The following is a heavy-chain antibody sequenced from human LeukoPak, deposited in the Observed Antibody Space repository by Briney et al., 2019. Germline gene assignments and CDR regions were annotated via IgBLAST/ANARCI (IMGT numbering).Heavy chain of an antibody. CDR2: IYSGGST. CDR3: ARVDYGDYGFDY. CDR1: GFTVSTNY. J-gene: IGHJ4*02. V-gene: IGHV3-66*01. D-gene: IGHD4-17*01. Sequence: GGSLRLSCAASGFTVSTNYMSWVRQAPGKGLEWVSVIYSGGSTYYADSVKGRFTISRDNSKNTLYLQMNSLRAEDTAVYYCARVDYGDYGFDYWGQGTLVTVSS.